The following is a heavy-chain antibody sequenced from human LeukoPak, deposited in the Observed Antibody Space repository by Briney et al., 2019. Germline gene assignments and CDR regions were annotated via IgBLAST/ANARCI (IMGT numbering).Heavy chain of an antibody. J-gene: IGHJ5*02. V-gene: IGHV4-59*08. Sequence: SETLSLTCTVSGGSITNYNWNWIRQPPGKGLEWIGYISDSGSTNYNPSLQSRVTISVDASKNQFSLKLSSVTAADTAVYHCARAYDYGDMGDWFDPWGQGALVTVSS. D-gene: IGHD4-17*01. CDR1: GGSITNYN. CDR3: ARAYDYGDMGDWFDP. CDR2: ISDSGST.